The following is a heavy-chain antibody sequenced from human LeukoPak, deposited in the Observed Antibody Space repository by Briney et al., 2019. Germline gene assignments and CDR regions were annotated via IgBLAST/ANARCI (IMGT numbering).Heavy chain of an antibody. V-gene: IGHV4-39*01. J-gene: IGHJ5*02. CDR2: IYYSGST. CDR1: GGSISSSSYY. CDR3: ARHFATYDFWSGHNWFDP. D-gene: IGHD3-3*01. Sequence: SETLSLTCIVSGGSISSSSYYWGWIRQPPGKGLEWIGSIYYSGSTYYNLSLKSRVTISADTSKNQFSLKLSSVTAADTAVYYCARHFATYDFWSGHNWFDPWGQGTLVTVSS.